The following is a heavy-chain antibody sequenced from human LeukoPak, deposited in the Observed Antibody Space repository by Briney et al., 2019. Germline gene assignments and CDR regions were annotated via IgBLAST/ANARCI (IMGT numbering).Heavy chain of an antibody. CDR2: ISSSGSTI. D-gene: IGHD5-18*01. V-gene: IGHV3-48*03. CDR3: ARQVGYSYGYGESSD. Sequence: GGSLRLSCAASGFTFSSYEMNWVRQAPGKGLEWVSYISSSGSTIYYADSAKGRFTISRDNAKNSLYLQMNSLRAEDTAVYYCARQVGYSYGYGESSDWGQGTLVTVSS. J-gene: IGHJ4*02. CDR1: GFTFSSYE.